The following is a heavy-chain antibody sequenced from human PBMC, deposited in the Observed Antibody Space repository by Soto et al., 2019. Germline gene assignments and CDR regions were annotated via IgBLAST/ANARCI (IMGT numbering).Heavy chain of an antibody. Sequence: SETLSVTCTVSGGSISSGDYYWSWIRQAPGKGLEWIGYIYYSGSTYYNPSLKSRVTISVDTSKNQFSLKLSSVTAADTAVYYCARVFRSYYDSSGYGFDYWGQGTLVTVSS. CDR1: GGSISSGDYY. CDR3: ARVFRSYYDSSGYGFDY. J-gene: IGHJ4*02. CDR2: IYYSGST. V-gene: IGHV4-30-4*01. D-gene: IGHD3-22*01.